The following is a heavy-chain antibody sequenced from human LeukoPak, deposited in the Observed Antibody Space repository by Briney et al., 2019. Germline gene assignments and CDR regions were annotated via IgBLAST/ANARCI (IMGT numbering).Heavy chain of an antibody. D-gene: IGHD2-15*01. Sequence: ASVKVSCKASGYTFTNSGISWVRQAPGQGLEWMGWISAYNGNTNYAQKLQGRVTMTTDTSTSTAYMELRSLRSDDTAVYYCARVVSSDIVVVVAATRLAEFDPWGQGTLVTVSS. CDR2: ISAYNGNT. CDR3: ARVVSSDIVVVVAATRLAEFDP. J-gene: IGHJ5*02. V-gene: IGHV1-18*01. CDR1: GYTFTNSG.